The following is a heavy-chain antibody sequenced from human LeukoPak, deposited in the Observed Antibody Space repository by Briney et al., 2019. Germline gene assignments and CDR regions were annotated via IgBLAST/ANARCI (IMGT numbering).Heavy chain of an antibody. CDR1: GGSISSGDYY. V-gene: IGHV4-31*03. CDR2: THYSGNA. J-gene: IGHJ4*02. Sequence: SETLSLTCTVSGGSISSGDYYWSWIRQHPGKGLEWIGYTHYSGNAYYNPSLKSRVTISVDTSKSQFSLKLSSVTAADTALYYCARDASSGRGYYFDYWGQGTLVTVSS. D-gene: IGHD6-19*01. CDR3: ARDASSGRGYYFDY.